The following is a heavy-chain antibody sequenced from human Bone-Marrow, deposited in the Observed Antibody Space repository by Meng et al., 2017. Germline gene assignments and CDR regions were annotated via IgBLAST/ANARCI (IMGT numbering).Heavy chain of an antibody. V-gene: IGHV4-61*01. J-gene: IGHJ4*02. D-gene: IGHD3-22*01. Sequence: GSLRLSCTVSGGSISSGSYYWSWIRQHPGKGLEWIGYIYYSGSTNYNPALRSRVTISVDTSKNQFSLKLSSVTDADTAVYYCARSSRDSSGWFYYWGQGTLVTVSS. CDR2: IYYSGST. CDR3: ARSSRDSSGWFYY. CDR1: GGSISSGSYY.